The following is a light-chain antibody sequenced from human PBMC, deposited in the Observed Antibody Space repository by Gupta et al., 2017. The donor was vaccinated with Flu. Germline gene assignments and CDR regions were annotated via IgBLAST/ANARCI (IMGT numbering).Light chain of an antibody. CDR2: EVS. CDR3: SSYTRTTTLL. V-gene: IGLV2-14*01. CDR1: SSDVGGYNY. Sequence: TSSDVGGYNYVSWYQQHPGKAPKLMIFEVSYRPSGISNRFSGSKSGNTASLTISGLQTEDEADYYCSSYTRTTTLLFGTGTKVTV. J-gene: IGLJ1*01.